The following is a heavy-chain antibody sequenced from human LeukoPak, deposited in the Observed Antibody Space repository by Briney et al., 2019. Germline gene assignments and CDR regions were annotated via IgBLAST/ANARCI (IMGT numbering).Heavy chain of an antibody. V-gene: IGHV3-30-3*01. CDR1: GFTFSSYA. J-gene: IGHJ4*02. CDR3: ARDPMVRGVTDFDY. Sequence: PGGSLRLSCAASGFTFSSYAMHWVRQAPGKGLEWVAVISYDGSNKYCADSVKGRFTISRGNSKNTLYLQMNSLRAEDTAVYYCARDPMVRGVTDFDYWGQGTLVTVSS. CDR2: ISYDGSNK. D-gene: IGHD3-10*01.